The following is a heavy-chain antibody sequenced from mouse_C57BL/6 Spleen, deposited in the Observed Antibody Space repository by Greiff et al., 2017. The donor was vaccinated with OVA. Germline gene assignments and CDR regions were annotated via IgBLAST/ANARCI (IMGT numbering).Heavy chain of an antibody. CDR3: ARGGYYGSSVWYFDV. CDR2: IHPNSGST. V-gene: IGHV1-64*01. Sequence: VQLQQPGAELVKPGASVKLSCKASGYTFTSYWMHWVKQRPGQGLEWIGMIHPNSGSTNYNEKFKSKATLTVDKSSSTAYMQLSSLTSEDSAVYYGARGGYYGSSVWYFDVWGTGTTVTVSS. D-gene: IGHD1-1*01. CDR1: GYTFTSYW. J-gene: IGHJ1*03.